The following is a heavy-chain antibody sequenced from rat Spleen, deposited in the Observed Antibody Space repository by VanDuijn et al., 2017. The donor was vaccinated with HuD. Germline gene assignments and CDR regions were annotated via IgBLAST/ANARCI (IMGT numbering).Heavy chain of an antibody. CDR3: ARHDGSMYTTDQGGFAY. CDR2: ISTSGGTP. V-gene: IGHV5S23*01. Sequence: EVQLVESDGGLVQPGRSLKLSCAALGFTFSNYDMAWVRQAPTKGLEWVASISTSGGTPYYRDSVRGRFTVSRDNAKSTLYLQMDSLRSEDTATYYCARHDGSMYTTDQGGFAYWGEGTLVTVSS. J-gene: IGHJ3*01. D-gene: IGHD1-6*01. CDR1: GFTFSNYD.